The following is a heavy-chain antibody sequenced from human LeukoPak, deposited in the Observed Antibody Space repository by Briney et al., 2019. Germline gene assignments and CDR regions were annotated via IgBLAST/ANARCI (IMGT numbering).Heavy chain of an antibody. CDR3: AKDEAAAGGGLDY. V-gene: IGHV3-53*01. J-gene: IGHJ4*02. D-gene: IGHD6-13*01. CDR2: IYSGGLT. CDR1: GFAVNTKF. Sequence: GGSLRLSCAASGFAVNTKFMNWVRQAPGKGLEWVSVIYSGGLTYYADSVKGRFSIFRDNSKNTVYLQMNSLRAEDTAVCYCAKDEAAAGGGLDYWGQGTLVIVSS.